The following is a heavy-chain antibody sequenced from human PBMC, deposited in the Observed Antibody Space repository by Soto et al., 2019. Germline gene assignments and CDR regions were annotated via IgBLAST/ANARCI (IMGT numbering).Heavy chain of an antibody. CDR2: IIPMFGTA. Sequence: QVQLVQSGAEVRKPGASVKVSCKASGGTFSRHAISWVRQAPGQGLEWMGGIIPMFGTANHAQKFQGRVTITADESTSTAYMELGSLRSEDTAIYYCARGWGYDSSDYYYAYWGQGTVVIVSS. CDR1: GGTFSRHA. D-gene: IGHD3-22*01. J-gene: IGHJ4*02. V-gene: IGHV1-69*01. CDR3: ARGWGYDSSDYYYAY.